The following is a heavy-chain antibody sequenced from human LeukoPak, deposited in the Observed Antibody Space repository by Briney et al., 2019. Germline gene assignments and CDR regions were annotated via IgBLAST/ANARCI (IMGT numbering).Heavy chain of an antibody. J-gene: IGHJ5*02. CDR2: IRSKAYGGTT. CDR3: TRPPYGYRRHWFDP. Sequence: PGGSLRLSCTASGFTFGDYAMSWFRQAPGKGLEWVGFIRSKAYGGTTEYAASVKGKFTISRDDSKSIAYLQMNSLKTEDTAVYYCTRPPYGYRRHWFDPWGQGTLVTVSS. CDR1: GFTFGDYA. V-gene: IGHV3-49*03. D-gene: IGHD5-18*01.